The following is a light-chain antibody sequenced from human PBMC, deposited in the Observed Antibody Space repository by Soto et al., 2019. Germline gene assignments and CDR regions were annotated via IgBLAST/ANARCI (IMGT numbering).Light chain of an antibody. Sequence: SYELTQPPSVSVSPGQTASITCSGDKLGDKYACWYQQKPGQSPVLVIYQDSKRPSGIPERFSGSNSGNTATLTISGTQAMDEADYYCQAWDSSIVVFGGGTKLTFL. V-gene: IGLV3-1*01. CDR1: KLGDKY. CDR2: QDS. CDR3: QAWDSSIVV. J-gene: IGLJ2*01.